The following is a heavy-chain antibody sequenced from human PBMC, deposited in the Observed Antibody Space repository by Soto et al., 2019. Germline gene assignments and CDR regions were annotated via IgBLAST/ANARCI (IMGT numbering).Heavy chain of an antibody. V-gene: IGHV3-49*03. Sequence: EVQLVESGGGLVQPGRSLRLSCTASGFTFGDYAMSWFRQAPGKGLEWVGFIRSKAYGGTTEYAASVKGRFTISRDDSKSIAYLQMNSLKTEDSAVYYCTRSQSTYCSSTSCYGAFDIWGQGTWSPSLQ. CDR2: IRSKAYGGTT. D-gene: IGHD2-2*01. CDR1: GFTFGDYA. J-gene: IGHJ3*02. CDR3: TRSQSTYCSSTSCYGAFDI.